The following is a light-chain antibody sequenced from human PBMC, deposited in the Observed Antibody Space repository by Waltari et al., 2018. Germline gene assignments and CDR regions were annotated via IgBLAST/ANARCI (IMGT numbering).Light chain of an antibody. CDR1: SSNLGSQS. Sequence: QSVLTQTPPASGTPGQRVTSSCSGCSSNLGSQSVFLYQQLPGTAPKLLIYKNDQRPSGVPDRFSGSKSGTSASLAISGLRSEDEADYYCATWDDRLSGWLFGGGTKLTAL. CDR2: KND. CDR3: ATWDDRLSGWL. J-gene: IGLJ3*02. V-gene: IGLV1-47*01.